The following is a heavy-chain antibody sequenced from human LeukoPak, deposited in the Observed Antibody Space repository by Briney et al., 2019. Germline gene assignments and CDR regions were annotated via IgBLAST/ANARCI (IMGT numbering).Heavy chain of an antibody. V-gene: IGHV4-38-2*02. CDR1: GYSISSGYD. CDR2: LYYSEST. Sequence: PSETLSLTCIVSGYSISSGYDWAWIRQPPGKGLEWIGSLYYSESTYSNPSLKSRVTISADTSKSQFSLKLSSVTAADTAVYYCARGVADSSGYYGEDFWGQGTLVTVSS. D-gene: IGHD3-22*01. CDR3: ARGVADSSGYYGEDF. J-gene: IGHJ4*02.